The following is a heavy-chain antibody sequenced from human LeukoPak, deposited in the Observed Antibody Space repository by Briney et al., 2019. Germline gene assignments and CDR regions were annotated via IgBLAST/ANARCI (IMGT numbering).Heavy chain of an antibody. CDR1: GFTFRSYW. D-gene: IGHD3-3*01. CDR2: INSDGSST. J-gene: IGHJ4*02. Sequence: GGSLRLSCAASGFTFRSYWMHWVRQAPGKGPMWVARINSDGSSTSYADSVKGRFTISRDNARNTLYLQMDSLRAEDTAVYYCAKTPGFYGPFDYWGQGTLVTVSS. V-gene: IGHV3-74*01. CDR3: AKTPGFYGPFDY.